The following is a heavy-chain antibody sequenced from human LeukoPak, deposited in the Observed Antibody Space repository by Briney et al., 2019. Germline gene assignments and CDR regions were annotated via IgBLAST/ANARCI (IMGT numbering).Heavy chain of an antibody. J-gene: IGHJ4*02. CDR2: IGGSGDKT. CDR3: AKGRISPDS. CDR1: GFTFSSYS. V-gene: IGHV3-23*01. D-gene: IGHD1-14*01. Sequence: GGSLRPSCVASGFTFSSYSINWVRQAPGKGLEWVSGIGGSGDKTYYADSVKGRFSISRDNSKNTLYLQMHSLRAEDTALYYCAKGRISPDSWGQGTLVTVSS.